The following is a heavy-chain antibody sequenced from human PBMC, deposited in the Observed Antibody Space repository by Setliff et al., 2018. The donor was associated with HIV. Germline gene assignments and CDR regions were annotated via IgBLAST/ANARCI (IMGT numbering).Heavy chain of an antibody. D-gene: IGHD3-22*01. Sequence: LSLTCSVSGGSFSGYYWSWIRQPPGKGLEWIGYIYIYNSGSTNYNPSLTSRVNISVDTSKNQFSLKLSSLTAAATAVYYSARHSIALVVGVPEREDACDIWGQGTRVTVS. J-gene: IGHJ3*02. CDR2: IYIYNSGST. CDR1: GGSFSGYY. V-gene: IGHV4-59*08. CDR3: ARHSIALVVGVPEREDACDI.